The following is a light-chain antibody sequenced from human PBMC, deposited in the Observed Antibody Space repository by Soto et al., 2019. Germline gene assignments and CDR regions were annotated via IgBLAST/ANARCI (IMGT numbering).Light chain of an antibody. Sequence: QSALTQPPSASGSPGQSVTISCTGTSSDVGGYNYVSWYQQHPGKAPKLMIYEVSKRPSGVPDRFSGSKSGNTASLTVSGLHAEDEAAYYCSSYAGSNNPVVFGGGTKLTVL. J-gene: IGLJ2*01. CDR1: SSDVGGYNY. CDR3: SSYAGSNNPVV. V-gene: IGLV2-8*01. CDR2: EVS.